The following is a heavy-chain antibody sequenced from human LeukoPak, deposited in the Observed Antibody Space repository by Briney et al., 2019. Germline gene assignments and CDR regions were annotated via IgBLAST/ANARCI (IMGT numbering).Heavy chain of an antibody. J-gene: IGHJ4*02. Sequence: PGGSLRLSCAASGFTFSDYYMSWIRQAPGKGLEWVSYISSSGSTIYYADSVKGRFTISRDYAKNSLYLQMNSLRAEDTAVYYCARVNAPYPGDRPATSHTLRKWEMVTTTPPDYWGQGTLVTVSS. D-gene: IGHD5-24*01. CDR2: ISSSGSTI. CDR3: ARVNAPYPGDRPATSHTLRKWEMVTTTPPDY. CDR1: GFTFSDYY. V-gene: IGHV3-11*01.